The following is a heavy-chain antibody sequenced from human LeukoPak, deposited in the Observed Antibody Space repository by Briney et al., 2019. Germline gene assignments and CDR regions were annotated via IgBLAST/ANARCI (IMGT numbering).Heavy chain of an antibody. D-gene: IGHD2-2*01. J-gene: IGHJ4*02. CDR2: INSDGSWT. CDR3: VSFYETY. CDR1: GNYW. Sequence: GVTLRLSCAASGNYWMHWVRQAPGKGLVWVSHINSDGSWTSYADSVKGRFTISKDNAKNTVYLQMNNLRAEDTAVYYCVSFYETYWGRGTLVTVSS. V-gene: IGHV3-74*01.